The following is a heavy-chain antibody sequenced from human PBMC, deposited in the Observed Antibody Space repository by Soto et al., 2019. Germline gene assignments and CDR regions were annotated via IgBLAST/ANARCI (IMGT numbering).Heavy chain of an antibody. V-gene: IGHV3-30-3*01. CDR2: ISYDGSNK. CDR3: ARAGAYCISTSCHYWDNYYSAGMDV. CDR1: GFTFSSYA. D-gene: IGHD2-2*01. Sequence: PGGSLRLSCAASGFTFSSYAMHWVRQAPGKGLEWVAVISYDGSNKYYADSVKGRFTISRDNSKNTLYLQMNSLRAEDTAVYYCARAGAYCISTSCHYWDNYYSAGMDVWGQGTTVTVSS. J-gene: IGHJ6*02.